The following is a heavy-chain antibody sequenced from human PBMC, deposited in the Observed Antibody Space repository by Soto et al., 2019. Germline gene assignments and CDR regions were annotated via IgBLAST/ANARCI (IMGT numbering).Heavy chain of an antibody. V-gene: IGHV4-31*03. J-gene: IGHJ5*02. CDR3: VRALYTAAGTGWFDP. CDR1: GGSISSGGYY. Sequence: PSEPLSLTCTFSGGSISSGGYYWSWIRQHPGKGLEWIGYIYYSGSTYYNPSLKSRVTISVDTSKNQFSLKLSSVTAAATAVYYCVRALYTAAGTGWFDPWGQRTLVTVSS. D-gene: IGHD6-13*01. CDR2: IYYSGST.